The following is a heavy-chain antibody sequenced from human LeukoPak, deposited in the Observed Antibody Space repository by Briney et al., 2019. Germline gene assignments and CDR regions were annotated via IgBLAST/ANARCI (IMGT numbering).Heavy chain of an antibody. D-gene: IGHD2-15*01. J-gene: IGHJ5*02. CDR1: GGSFSGYY. Sequence: SETLSLTCAVYGGSFSGYYWSWIRQPPGKRLEWIGEINHSGSTNYNPSLKSRVTISVDTSKNQFSLKLSSVTAADTAVYYCASHGVAAEVHWFDPWGQGTLVTVSS. CDR2: INHSGST. V-gene: IGHV4-34*01. CDR3: ASHGVAAEVHWFDP.